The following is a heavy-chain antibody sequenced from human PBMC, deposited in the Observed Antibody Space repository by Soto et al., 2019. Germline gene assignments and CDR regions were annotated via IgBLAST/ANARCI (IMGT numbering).Heavy chain of an antibody. CDR2: IKSKSNGGTV. CDR1: GLNFSNAW. V-gene: IGHV3-15*07. J-gene: IGHJ4*02. CDR3: TTERAGGFDS. D-gene: IGHD6-13*01. Sequence: EVQLVESGGGLVKPGGSLRLSCEASGLNFSNAWMTWVRQAPGKGLEWVGRIKSKSNGGTVDYAAPVKGRFTISRDDSKPTVYLQMNSLNTEDTAVYYCTTERAGGFDSWGQGTLVTVSA.